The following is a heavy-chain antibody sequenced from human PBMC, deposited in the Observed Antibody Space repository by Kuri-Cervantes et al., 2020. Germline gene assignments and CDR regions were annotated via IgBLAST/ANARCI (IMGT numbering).Heavy chain of an antibody. CDR1: GFSLSTSGVG. V-gene: IGHV2-5*02. CDR3: AHKRGRGGGFDV. D-gene: IGHD5-24*01. J-gene: IGHJ3*01. Sequence: SGPTLVKPTQTLTLTRTFSGFSLSTSGVGVGWIRQPPGKALEWLALIYWDDDKRYNPSLKSGLTITKDTSKNQVVLTMTNMDPVDTATYFCAHKRGRGGGFDVWDQGTMVTVSS. CDR2: IYWDDDK.